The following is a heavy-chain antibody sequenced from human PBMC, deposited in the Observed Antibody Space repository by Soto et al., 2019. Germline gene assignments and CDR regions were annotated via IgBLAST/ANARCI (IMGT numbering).Heavy chain of an antibody. CDR2: INAHSGGT. CDR3: AKDLTRQLAYWLDP. D-gene: IGHD6-6*01. Sequence: ASVKVSCKASGFSFTGYYIQWLRQAPGQGLEWMGWINAHSGGTEYAQKFQGRVTLTRDTSIATAYLTLTSLTSDDTALYYCAKDLTRQLAYWLDPWGQGTQVTVSS. J-gene: IGHJ5*02. CDR1: GFSFTGYY. V-gene: IGHV1-2*02.